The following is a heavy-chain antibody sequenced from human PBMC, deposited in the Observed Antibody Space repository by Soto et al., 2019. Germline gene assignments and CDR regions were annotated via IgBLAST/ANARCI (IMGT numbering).Heavy chain of an antibody. CDR2: IYYSGST. Sequence: SETLSLTCTVSGGSISSGGYYWSWIRQHPGKGLEWIGYIYYSGSTYYNPSLKSRVTISVDTSKNQFSLKLSSVTAADTAVYYCARCPYDSSGYYSRPFDYWGQGTLVTVSS. CDR1: GGSISSGGYY. J-gene: IGHJ4*02. CDR3: ARCPYDSSGYYSRPFDY. D-gene: IGHD3-22*01. V-gene: IGHV4-31*03.